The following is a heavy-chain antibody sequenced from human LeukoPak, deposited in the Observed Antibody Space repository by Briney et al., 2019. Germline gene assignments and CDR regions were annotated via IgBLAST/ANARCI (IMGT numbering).Heavy chain of an antibody. D-gene: IGHD3-22*01. V-gene: IGHV4-4*02. CDR3: ARAENYYDSSGQNWFDP. Sequence: SETLSLTCAVSGGSISSSNWWSWVRQPPGKGLEWIGEIYHSGSTNYNPSLKSRVTISVDKSKNQFSLKLSSVTAADTAVYYCARAENYYDSSGQNWFDPWGQGTLVTVSS. CDR1: GGSISSSNW. J-gene: IGHJ5*02. CDR2: IYHSGST.